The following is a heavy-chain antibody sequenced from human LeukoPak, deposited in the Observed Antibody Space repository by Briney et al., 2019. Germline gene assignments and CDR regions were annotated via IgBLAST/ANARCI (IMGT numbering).Heavy chain of an antibody. V-gene: IGHV5-51*01. J-gene: IGHJ4*02. CDR1: GYSFTSYW. D-gene: IGHD1-26*01. CDR2: IYPGDSDT. CDR3: ARHYYVFSY. Sequence: GASLQISCKGSGYSFTSYWIGWVRPLPGKGLEWMGIIYPGDSDTRYSPSFQGQVTISADKSISAAYLQWSSLKASDTAMYYCARHYYVFSYWGQGTLVTVSS.